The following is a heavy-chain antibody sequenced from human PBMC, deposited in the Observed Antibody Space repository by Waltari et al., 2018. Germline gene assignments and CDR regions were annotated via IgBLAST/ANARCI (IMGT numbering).Heavy chain of an antibody. D-gene: IGHD1-1*01. CDR2: INPILGIA. CDR1: GGPFSSYA. Sequence: QVQLVQSGAEVKKPGSSVKVSCKASGGPFSSYAISWVRQAPGQGLEWMGRINPILGIANYAQKFQGRVTITADKSTSTAYMELSSLRSEDTAVYYCARESRGGTISDYWGQGTLVTVSS. CDR3: ARESRGGTISDY. V-gene: IGHV1-69*04. J-gene: IGHJ4*02.